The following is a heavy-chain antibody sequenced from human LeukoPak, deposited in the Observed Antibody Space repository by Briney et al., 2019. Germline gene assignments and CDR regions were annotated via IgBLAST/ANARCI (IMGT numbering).Heavy chain of an antibody. Sequence: GRSLRLSCAASGFTFSSYGMHWVRQAPGKGLEWVAVISYDGSNKYYADSVKGRFTISRDNSKNTLYLQINSLRADDTAVYYCARDNGAAGYYYRMDVWGQGTTVTVSS. J-gene: IGHJ6*02. CDR1: GFTFSSYG. CDR3: ARDNGAAGYYYRMDV. V-gene: IGHV3-30*03. D-gene: IGHD6-13*01. CDR2: ISYDGSNK.